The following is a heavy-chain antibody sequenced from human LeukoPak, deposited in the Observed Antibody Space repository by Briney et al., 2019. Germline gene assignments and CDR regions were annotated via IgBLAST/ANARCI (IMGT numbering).Heavy chain of an antibody. J-gene: IGHJ6*02. CDR3: ARDQNDILTGFGSYYGMDV. Sequence: GGSLRLSCAASGFTFSSYAMSWVRQAPGKGLEWVAVIWYDGSNKYYADSVKGRFTISRDNSKNTLYLQMNSLRAEDTAVYYCARDQNDILTGFGSYYGMDVWGQGTTVTVSS. D-gene: IGHD3-9*01. CDR1: GFTFSSYA. CDR2: IWYDGSNK. V-gene: IGHV3-33*08.